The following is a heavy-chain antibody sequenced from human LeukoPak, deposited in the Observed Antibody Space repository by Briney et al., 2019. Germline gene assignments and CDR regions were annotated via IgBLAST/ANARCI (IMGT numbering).Heavy chain of an antibody. V-gene: IGHV3-20*04. CDR2: IRGDAGST. D-gene: IGHD7-27*01. CDR1: GFTFDAFG. CDR3: ARVWAWGSGIYFDY. J-gene: IGHJ4*02. Sequence: GGSLRLSCAASGFTFDAFGMTWVRQAPGKGLEWVSAIRGDAGSTGYADSVKGRFTISRDNAKNSLYLQMNSLRVEDTALYYCARVWAWGSGIYFDYWGQGTLVTVSS.